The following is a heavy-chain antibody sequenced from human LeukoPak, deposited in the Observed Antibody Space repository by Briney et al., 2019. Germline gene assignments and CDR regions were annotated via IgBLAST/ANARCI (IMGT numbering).Heavy chain of an antibody. V-gene: IGHV3-15*01. CDR1: GFTFSNAW. CDR2: IKSKTDGGTT. D-gene: IGHD6-19*01. J-gene: IGHJ4*02. CDR3: TTLAGYSSGWYGGELRGYYFDY. Sequence: GGSLRLSCAASGFTFSNAWMSWVRQAPGKGLEWVGRIKSKTDGGTTDYAAPVKGRFTISRDDSKNTLYLQMNSLKTEDTAVYYCTTLAGYSSGWYGGELRGYYFDYWGQGTLVTVYS.